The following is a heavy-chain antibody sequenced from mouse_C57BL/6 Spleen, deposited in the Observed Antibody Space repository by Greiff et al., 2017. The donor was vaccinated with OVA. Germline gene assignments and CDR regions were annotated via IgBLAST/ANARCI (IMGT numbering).Heavy chain of an antibody. CDR1: GYTFTSYW. Sequence: QVQLKQPGAELVMPGASVKLSCKASGYTFTSYWMHWVKQRPGQGLEWIGEIDPSDSYTNYNQKFKGKSTMTVDKSSSTAYMQLSSLTSEDSSVYYCARPDSSGPFDYWGRGTTLTVSS. CDR3: ARPDSSGPFDY. V-gene: IGHV1-69*01. D-gene: IGHD3-2*02. J-gene: IGHJ2*01. CDR2: IDPSDSYT.